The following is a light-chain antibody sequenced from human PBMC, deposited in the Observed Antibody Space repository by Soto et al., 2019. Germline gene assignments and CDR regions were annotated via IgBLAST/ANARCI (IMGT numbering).Light chain of an antibody. CDR3: QQYNSDPYT. CDR1: QPISKW. V-gene: IGKV1-5*01. CDR2: DSS. J-gene: IGKJ2*01. Sequence: DIPMPQSPSTLSASVGDRATISCRASQPISKWLAWYQQKPGKAPKLLIYDSSSLETGVPPRFSGTGSGTQYTLTISSLQTDDSATYYGQQYNSDPYTFGQGTRLQIK.